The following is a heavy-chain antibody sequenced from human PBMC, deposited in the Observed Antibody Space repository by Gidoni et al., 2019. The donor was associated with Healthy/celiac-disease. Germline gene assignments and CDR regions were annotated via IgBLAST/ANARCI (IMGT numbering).Heavy chain of an antibody. CDR2: ISYDGSNK. CDR1: GFTFSSYG. D-gene: IGHD6-19*01. J-gene: IGHJ4*02. Sequence: QVQLVESGGGVVQPGRSLRLSCAASGFTFSSYGMHWVRQAPGTGLEWVAVISYDGSNKYYADSVKGRFTISRDNSKNTLYLQMNSLRAEDTAVYYCAKGQQWLANDYWGQGTLVTVSS. V-gene: IGHV3-30*18. CDR3: AKGQQWLANDY.